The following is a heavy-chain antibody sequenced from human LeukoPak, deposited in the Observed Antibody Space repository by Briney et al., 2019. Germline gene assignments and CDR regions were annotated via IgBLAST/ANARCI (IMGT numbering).Heavy chain of an antibody. CDR2: IYTSGST. V-gene: IGHV4-4*07. CDR3: ARGGGWYVDNWFDP. D-gene: IGHD6-19*01. CDR1: GGSISRYY. J-gene: IGHJ5*02. Sequence: SETLSLTCTVSGGSISRYYWSWIRQPAGKGLEWIGRIYTSGSTNYNPSLKSRVTMSVDTSKNQFSLKLSSVTAPGTAVYYGARGGGWYVDNWFDPWGQGTLVTVSS.